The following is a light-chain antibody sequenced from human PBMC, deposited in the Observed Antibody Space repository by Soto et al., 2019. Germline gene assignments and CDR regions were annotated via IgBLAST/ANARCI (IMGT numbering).Light chain of an antibody. V-gene: IGLV1-40*01. CDR2: GSS. CDR3: PSYDSSVINYV. Sequence: QSVLTQPPSVAGAPGQRGTSSCTGSTSNIGADSDVHWYQQLPGTAPKLLIYGSSDRPSGVPDRFSGSKSGTSASLAITGIQAEDEADYYCPSYDSSVINYVFGTGTKSPS. J-gene: IGLJ1*01. CDR1: TSNIGADSD.